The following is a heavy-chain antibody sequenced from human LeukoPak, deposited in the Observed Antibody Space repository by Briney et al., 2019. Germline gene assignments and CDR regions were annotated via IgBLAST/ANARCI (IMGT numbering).Heavy chain of an antibody. Sequence: PGGSLRLSCVASGFTFSSYWMSWVRQAPGKGLEWVANINQDGSEKYDVDSAKGRFTISRDNAKNSLYLQMNSLRVEDTAMYYFARGGGGDGSGWSTTDYWGQGTLVTTSS. J-gene: IGHJ4*02. CDR2: INQDGSEK. CDR1: GFTFSSYW. CDR3: ARGGGGDGSGWSTTDY. V-gene: IGHV3-7*01. D-gene: IGHD6-19*01.